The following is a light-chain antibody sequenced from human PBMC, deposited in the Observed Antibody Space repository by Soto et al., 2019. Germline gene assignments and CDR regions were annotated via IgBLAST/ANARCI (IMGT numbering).Light chain of an antibody. Sequence: VQMTLSLSTLSASVGNIVTITCRASQTVNTWLAWYQQKPEKARKVLIFDASRLKTGVPSRFSGSGSATEFTLTISSLQPDDFATYYCQQYNTSSTFGQGTKVDI. CDR1: QTVNTW. V-gene: IGKV1-5*01. CDR2: DAS. J-gene: IGKJ1*01. CDR3: QQYNTSST.